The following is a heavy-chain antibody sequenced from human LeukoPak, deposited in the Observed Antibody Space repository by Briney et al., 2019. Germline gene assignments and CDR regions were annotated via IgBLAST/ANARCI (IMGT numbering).Heavy chain of an antibody. V-gene: IGHV3-30*04. CDR3: ARGGGYDSFDY. D-gene: IGHD5-12*01. CDR2: IPYDGSNK. J-gene: IGHJ4*02. CDR1: GFTFSSYA. Sequence: GGSLRLSCAASGFTFSSYAMHWVRQAPGKGLEWVAVIPYDGSNKYYADSVKGRFTISRDNSKNTLYLQMNSLRAEDTAVYYCARGGGYDSFDYWGQGTLVTVSS.